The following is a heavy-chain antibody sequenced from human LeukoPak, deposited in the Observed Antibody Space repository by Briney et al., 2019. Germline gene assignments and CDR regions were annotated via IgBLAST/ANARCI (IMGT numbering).Heavy chain of an antibody. Sequence: PGGSLRLSCAASGFTFSNAWMSWVRQAPGKGLEWVGRIKSKTDGGTTDYAAPVKGRFTISRDDSKNTLYLQMNSLKTEDTAVYYCTTDWWVGSGRSAVPFVWGKGTTVTVSS. J-gene: IGHJ6*04. V-gene: IGHV3-15*01. CDR1: GFTFSNAW. D-gene: IGHD3-10*01. CDR2: IKSKTDGGTT. CDR3: TTDWWVGSGRSAVPFV.